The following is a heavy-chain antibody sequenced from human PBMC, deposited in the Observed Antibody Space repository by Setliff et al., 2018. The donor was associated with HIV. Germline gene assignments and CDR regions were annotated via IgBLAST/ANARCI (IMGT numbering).Heavy chain of an antibody. D-gene: IGHD3-22*01. V-gene: IGHV3-74*01. Sequence: ASGFTFSSYWMHWVRQAPGKGLVWVFGMNTDGSSTRYADSVKGRFTISRDNAKNMLYLQMNSLSADDTAVYYCVRGSGYYYFDNWGQGALVTVSS. CDR2: MNTDGSST. J-gene: IGHJ4*02. CDR1: GFTFSSYW. CDR3: VRGSGYYYFDN.